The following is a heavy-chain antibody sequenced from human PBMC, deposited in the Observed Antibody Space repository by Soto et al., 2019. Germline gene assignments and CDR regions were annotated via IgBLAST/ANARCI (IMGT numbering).Heavy chain of an antibody. CDR3: ARSEYSSSGGQFDY. V-gene: IGHV4-31*03. J-gene: IGHJ4*02. CDR1: GASINSGGYY. Sequence: PSETLSLTCTVSGASINSGGYYWSWIRQLPGKGLEWIGYIYFRGSTYYNPSLESRVTISVDTSKNQFSLKLSSVTAADTAVYYCARSEYSSSGGQFDYWGQGTLVTVSS. CDR2: IYFRGST. D-gene: IGHD6-6*01.